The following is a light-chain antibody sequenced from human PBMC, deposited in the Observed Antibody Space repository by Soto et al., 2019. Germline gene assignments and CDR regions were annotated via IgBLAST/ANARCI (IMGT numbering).Light chain of an antibody. CDR1: SSDVGGYNY. J-gene: IGLJ1*01. CDR3: STYIGGHTQYV. Sequence: QSVLTQPRSVSGSPGQSVTVSCTGTSSDVGGYNYVSWYRQYPGEAPKLLIYDVTERLSGVPDRFSGSKSGNTASLTISGLQAEDEADYTSSTYIGGHTQYVIRTGTKVPV. CDR2: DVT. V-gene: IGLV2-11*01.